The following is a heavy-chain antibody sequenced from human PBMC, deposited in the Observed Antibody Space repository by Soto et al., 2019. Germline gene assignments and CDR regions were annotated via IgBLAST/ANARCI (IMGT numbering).Heavy chain of an antibody. V-gene: IGHV1-18*01. D-gene: IGHD6-13*01. CDR2: ISAYSGST. J-gene: IGHJ4*02. CDR3: ARDFTKSSSWPYYFDY. CDR1: GYTFTTYG. Sequence: QVPLVQSGAEVKKPGASVKVSCKASGYTFTTYGISWVRQAPGQGLGWMGWISAYSGSTKFAQKLQGRVTMTTDTSTTTAYMELRSLTSDDTAVYYCARDFTKSSSWPYYFDYWGQGTLVTVSS.